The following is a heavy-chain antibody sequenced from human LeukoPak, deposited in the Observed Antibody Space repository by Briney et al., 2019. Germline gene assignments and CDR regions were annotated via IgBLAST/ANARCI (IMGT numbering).Heavy chain of an antibody. D-gene: IGHD3-3*01. CDR2: IYYSGST. J-gene: IGHJ5*02. CDR1: GGSISSHY. Sequence: SETLSLTCTVSGGSISSHYWSWIRQPPGKGLEWIGYIYYSGSTNYNPSLKSRVTISVDTSKNQFSLKLSSVTAADTAVYYCARGHAIFGVATSCWFDPWGQGTLVTVSS. V-gene: IGHV4-59*11. CDR3: ARGHAIFGVATSCWFDP.